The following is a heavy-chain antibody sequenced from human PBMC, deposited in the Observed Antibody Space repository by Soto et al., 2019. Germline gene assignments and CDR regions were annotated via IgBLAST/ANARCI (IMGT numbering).Heavy chain of an antibody. D-gene: IGHD6-6*01. Sequence: QVQLVQSGAEVKKPGSSVKVSCKASGGTFSSYAISWVRQAPGQGLEWMGGIIPIFGTANYAQKFQGRVTITADESXSXDYMELSSLRSEDTAVYYCARASYSSSTYYYYGMDVWGQGTTVTVSS. CDR3: ARASYSSSTYYYYGMDV. J-gene: IGHJ6*02. CDR1: GGTFSSYA. V-gene: IGHV1-69*12. CDR2: IIPIFGTA.